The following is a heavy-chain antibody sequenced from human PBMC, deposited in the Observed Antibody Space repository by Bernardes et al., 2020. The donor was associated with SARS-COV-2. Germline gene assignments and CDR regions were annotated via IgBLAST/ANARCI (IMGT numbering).Heavy chain of an antibody. D-gene: IGHD5-18*01. Sequence: SVKVSCKVSGYTLTELSMHWVRQAPGKGLEWMGGFDLEDGETIYAQKFQGRVTMTEDTSTDTAYMELSSLRSEDTAVYYCATAPGAMVTDWFDPWGQGTLVTVSS. J-gene: IGHJ5*02. V-gene: IGHV1-24*01. CDR1: GYTLTELS. CDR2: FDLEDGET. CDR3: ATAPGAMVTDWFDP.